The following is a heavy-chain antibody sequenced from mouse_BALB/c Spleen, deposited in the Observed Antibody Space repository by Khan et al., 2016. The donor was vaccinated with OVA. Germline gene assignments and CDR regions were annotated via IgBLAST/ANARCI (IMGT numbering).Heavy chain of an antibody. V-gene: IGHV1-26*01. CDR3: ARGYDFFAY. D-gene: IGHD2-14*01. CDR2: VNPNTGNT. J-gene: IGHJ3*01. CDR1: GYSFTGYY. Sequence: VQLKQSGPDLVKPGASVKMSCKASGYSFTGYYMNWVKQSHGKSLECIGRVNPNTGNTNYNQKFRGKAILIVDTSSSTAYMELRSLTSEDSAVCYCARGYDFFAYWGQGTLVTGSA.